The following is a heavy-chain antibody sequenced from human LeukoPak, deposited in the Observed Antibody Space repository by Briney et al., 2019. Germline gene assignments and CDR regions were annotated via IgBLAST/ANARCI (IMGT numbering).Heavy chain of an antibody. CDR1: GYTLTELS. J-gene: IGHJ4*02. Sequence: EASVKVSCKVSGYTLTELSMHWVRQAPGKGLEWMGGFDPEDGETIYAQKFQGRVTMTEDTSTDTAYMELSSLRSEDTAVYYRATPGIAAAGTTYFDYWGQGTLVTVSS. CDR2: FDPEDGET. CDR3: ATPGIAAAGTTYFDY. D-gene: IGHD6-13*01. V-gene: IGHV1-24*01.